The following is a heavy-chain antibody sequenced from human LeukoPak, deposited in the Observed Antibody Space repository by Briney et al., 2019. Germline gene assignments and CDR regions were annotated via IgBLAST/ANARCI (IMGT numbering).Heavy chain of an antibody. Sequence: ASVKVSCKASGYTFTSYGISWVRQAPGQGLEWMGWISAYNGNTNYAQKLQGRVTMTTDTSTSTAYMELRSLRSDDTAVYYCAGDRGQQLVWGYFDYWGQGTLVTVSS. CDR3: AGDRGQQLVWGYFDY. J-gene: IGHJ4*02. V-gene: IGHV1-18*04. CDR2: ISAYNGNT. D-gene: IGHD6-13*01. CDR1: GYTFTSYG.